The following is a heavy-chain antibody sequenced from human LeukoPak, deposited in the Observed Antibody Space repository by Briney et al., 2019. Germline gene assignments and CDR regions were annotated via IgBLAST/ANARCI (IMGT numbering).Heavy chain of an antibody. D-gene: IGHD6-6*01. CDR1: GGSISSYY. CDR2: IYYSGDS. J-gene: IGHJ4*02. V-gene: IGHV4-59*08. CDR3: ARHTYARPFDS. Sequence: SETLSLTCTVSGGSISSYYWSWIRQPPGKGLEWVGYIYYSGDSNYNPSLKSRATISVDASKSQFSLKVSSVTAADTAIYYCARHTYARPFDSWGQGTPVTVSS.